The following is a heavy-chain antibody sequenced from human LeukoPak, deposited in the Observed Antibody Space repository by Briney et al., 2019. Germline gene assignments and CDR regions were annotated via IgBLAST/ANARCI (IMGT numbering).Heavy chain of an antibody. Sequence: SQTLSLTCAISGDSVSSNSAAWNWIRQSPSRGIEWLGRTYYRSKWYNDYAVSVKSRITINPDTSKNQFSLQLNSVTPEDTAVYYCARDRSGVKLLWFGEPSWYFDYWGQGTLVTVSS. V-gene: IGHV6-1*01. CDR3: ARDRSGVKLLWFGEPSWYFDY. D-gene: IGHD3-10*01. CDR1: GDSVSSNSAA. J-gene: IGHJ4*02. CDR2: TYYRSKWYN.